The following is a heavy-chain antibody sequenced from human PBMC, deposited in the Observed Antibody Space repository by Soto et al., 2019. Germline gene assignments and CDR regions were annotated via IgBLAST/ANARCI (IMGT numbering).Heavy chain of an antibody. CDR1: GVTFSSYA. V-gene: IGHV3-23*01. Sequence: GGSLRLSCEASGVTFSSYAMSWVRQGPGKGLEWVSAISGGGDKTFYTDSVKGRFTISRDNSKNTLYLQMNSLRAEDTAVYYCARGPSQYNYFDDWGQGTLVTVSS. CDR2: ISGGGDKT. CDR3: ARGPSQYNYFDD. J-gene: IGHJ4*02. D-gene: IGHD2-2*01.